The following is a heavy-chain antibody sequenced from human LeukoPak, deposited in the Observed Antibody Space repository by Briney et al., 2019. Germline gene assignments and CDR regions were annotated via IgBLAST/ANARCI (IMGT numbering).Heavy chain of an antibody. CDR2: INAANGNT. CDR1: GYIFTTYA. J-gene: IGHJ6*02. V-gene: IGHV1-3*01. D-gene: IGHD2/OR15-2a*01. CDR3: ARDRIGYEYYNGMDV. Sequence: ASVKVSCKASGYIFTTYAMHWVRQAPGQRLEWMGWINAANGNTNLSQKFQDRITIIRDKSANTAYMELSSLRSEDTAVYYCARDRIGYEYYNGMDVWGQGTTVTVSS.